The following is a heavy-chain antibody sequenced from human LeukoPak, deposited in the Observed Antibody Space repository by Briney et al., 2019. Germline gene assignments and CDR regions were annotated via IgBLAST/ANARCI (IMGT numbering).Heavy chain of an antibody. CDR3: ARDRGTGIPFDY. CDR2: IYTSGTT. D-gene: IGHD3/OR15-3a*01. V-gene: IGHV4-4*07. J-gene: IGHJ4*02. Sequence: SETLSLTCTVSGGSINSYYWSWIRQPAGKGLEWIGRIYTSGTTNYNPSLKSRVTMSVDTSKKQFSLKLSSVTAADTAVYYCARDRGTGIPFDYLGQGTLVTVSS. CDR1: GGSINSYY.